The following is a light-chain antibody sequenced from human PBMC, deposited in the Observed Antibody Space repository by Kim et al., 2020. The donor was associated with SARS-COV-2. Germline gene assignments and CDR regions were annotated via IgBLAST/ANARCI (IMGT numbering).Light chain of an antibody. V-gene: IGKV3-20*01. Sequence: PVERTTHSCRASEGLNSNYLAWYQQRPGQAPRLLVYGASSRATGIPDKFSGSGSGTDFTLTISRLEPEDFAVYYCQQYGGSPMITFGQGTRLEIK. CDR1: EGLNSNY. J-gene: IGKJ5*01. CDR2: GAS. CDR3: QQYGGSPMIT.